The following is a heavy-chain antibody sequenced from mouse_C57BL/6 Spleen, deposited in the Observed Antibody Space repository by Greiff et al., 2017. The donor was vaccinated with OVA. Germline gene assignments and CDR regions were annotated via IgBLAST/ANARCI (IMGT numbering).Heavy chain of an antibody. V-gene: IGHV1-85*01. CDR1: GYTFTGYE. D-gene: IGHD1-1*01. CDR2: IYPGNGGT. CDR3: DSVSCYGSHSAV. J-gene: IGHJ1*03. Sequence: VQLQESGPELVKPGASVKLSCKASGYTFTGYEIHWVKQRPGHGLEWIGCIYPGNGGTTYNEKFKGKATLTVDKSSSTAYMELHSLTSEDSAVYVCDSVSCYGSHSAVWGTGTTVTVSS.